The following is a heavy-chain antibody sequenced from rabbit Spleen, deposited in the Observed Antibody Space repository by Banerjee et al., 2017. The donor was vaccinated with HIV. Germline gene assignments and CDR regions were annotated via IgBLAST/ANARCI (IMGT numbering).Heavy chain of an antibody. V-gene: IGHV1S45*01. CDR3: ARDTSTSFSTYGMDL. CDR1: GVSFSSSDY. D-gene: IGHD1-1*01. CDR2: IAGSSSGFT. Sequence: QEQLVESGGGLVKPGASLTVTCIASGVSFSSSDYICWVRQAPGKGLEWISCIAGSSSGFTYSATWATGRFTISKTSSTTVTLQMTSLTVADTATYFCARDTSTSFSTYGMDLWGPGTLVTVS. J-gene: IGHJ6*01.